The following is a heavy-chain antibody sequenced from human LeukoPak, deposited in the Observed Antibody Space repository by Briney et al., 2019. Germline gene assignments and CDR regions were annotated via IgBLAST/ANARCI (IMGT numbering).Heavy chain of an antibody. J-gene: IGHJ2*01. CDR1: GGSISSYY. Sequence: SETLSLTCTVSGGSISSYYWNWIRQPAGKGLEWIGRIYTSGTTNYNPSLKSRVTISVDTSKNQFSLKLSSVTAADTAVYYCARDRGSYLYWYFDLWGRGTLVTVSS. V-gene: IGHV4-4*07. CDR3: ARDRGSYLYWYFDL. D-gene: IGHD1-26*01. CDR2: IYTSGTT.